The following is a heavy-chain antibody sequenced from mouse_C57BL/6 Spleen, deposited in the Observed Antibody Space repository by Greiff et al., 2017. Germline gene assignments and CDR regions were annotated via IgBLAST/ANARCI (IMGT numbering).Heavy chain of an antibody. CDR1: GYTFTSYW. CDR3: ARGDGSGPFAY. D-gene: IGHD3-2*02. CDR2: IDPSDSYT. J-gene: IGHJ3*01. V-gene: IGHV1-50*01. Sequence: QVQLKQSGAELVKPGASVKLSCKASGYTFTSYWMQWVKQRPGQGLEWIGEIDPSDSYTNYNPKFKGKATLTVDTSSSTSYMQLSSLTSEDSAVYYCARGDGSGPFAYWGQGTLVTVSA.